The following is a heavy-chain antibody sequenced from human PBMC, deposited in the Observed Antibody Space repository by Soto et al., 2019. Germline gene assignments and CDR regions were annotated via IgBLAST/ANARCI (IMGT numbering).Heavy chain of an antibody. CDR1: GFIFSSYS. Sequence: GGSLRLSCAASGFIFSSYSMYWVRQAPGKGPEGVAGISAFSDSILYADSVEGRFTISRDNAENSLYLQMNSLGAEDTALYYCVRDQLYYYDIFGRPLNGFDIWGQGTMVTVSS. CDR2: ISAFSDSI. D-gene: IGHD3-22*01. V-gene: IGHV3-48*01. J-gene: IGHJ3*02. CDR3: VRDQLYYYDIFGRPLNGFDI.